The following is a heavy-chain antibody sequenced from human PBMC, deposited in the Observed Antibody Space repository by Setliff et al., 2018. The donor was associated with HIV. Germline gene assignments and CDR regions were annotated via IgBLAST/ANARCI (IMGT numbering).Heavy chain of an antibody. Sequence: GGSLRLSCAASGFTFSTFAMHWVRQAPGKGLEWVSVISYDGSRTHYADSVKGRFTISRDNSKNTLFLQLNTLGPEETAVYYCAIGGFDYWGQGTLVTVSS. D-gene: IGHD2-15*01. V-gene: IGHV3-30*07. CDR1: GFTFSTFA. CDR2: ISYDGSRT. J-gene: IGHJ4*02. CDR3: AIGGFDY.